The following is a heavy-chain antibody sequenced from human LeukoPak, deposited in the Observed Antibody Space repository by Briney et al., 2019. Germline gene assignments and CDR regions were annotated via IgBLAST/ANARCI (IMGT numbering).Heavy chain of an antibody. J-gene: IGHJ2*01. CDR3: AGDGATVTPSLDWYFDL. D-gene: IGHD4-17*01. CDR1: GFTFSSYT. V-gene: IGHV3-21*01. Sequence: GGSLRLSCAASGFTFSSYTMNWVRQAPGKGLEWVSSVDTTSNYIYYADSVKGRFTTSRDNSKNTPYLQMNSLRAEDKAVYYCAGDGATVTPSLDWYFDLWGRGTLVTVSS. CDR2: VDTTSNYI.